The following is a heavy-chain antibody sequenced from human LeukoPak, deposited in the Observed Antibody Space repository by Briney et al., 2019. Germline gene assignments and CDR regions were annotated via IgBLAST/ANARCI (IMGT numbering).Heavy chain of an antibody. CDR3: ARYIAAAGWFDP. V-gene: IGHV1-8*03. Sequence: ASVKVSCKASGYTFTSYDINWVRQATGQGLEWMGWMNPNCGKTDYAQKFQGRVTITTDTSISTAYMELSSLRSEDTAVYYGARYIAAAGWFDPWGQGTLVTVSS. CDR2: MNPNCGKT. D-gene: IGHD6-13*01. CDR1: GYTFTSYD. J-gene: IGHJ5*02.